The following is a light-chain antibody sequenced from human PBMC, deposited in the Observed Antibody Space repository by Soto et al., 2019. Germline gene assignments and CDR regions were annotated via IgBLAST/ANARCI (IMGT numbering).Light chain of an antibody. CDR3: QSYDSSLSRFV. CDR1: SSNIGAGYD. J-gene: IGLJ1*01. V-gene: IGLV1-40*01. CDR2: GND. Sequence: QSVLTQSPSVSGAPGQRVTTSCAGNSSNIGAGYDVHWYKQLPGTAPKVLIYGNDNRPLGVPDRFSGSKSGTSGSLVISGLQAEDEADYYCQSYDSSLSRFVFGTGTKVTVL.